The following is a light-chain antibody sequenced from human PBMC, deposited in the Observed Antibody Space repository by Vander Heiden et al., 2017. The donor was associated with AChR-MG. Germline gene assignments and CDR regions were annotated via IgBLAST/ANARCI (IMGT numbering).Light chain of an antibody. CDR1: SSDVGGYDS. J-gene: IGLJ1*01. V-gene: IGLV2-14*03. CDR2: DVS. CDR3: SSYTSSSTPYV. Sequence: QSALTQPDSVSGSPGQSITISCTGTSSDVGGYDSVSWYQHQPGKATKLMIYDVSNRPSGVSHRFSGSKSGNAASLTISGLQAEDEADYYCSSYTSSSTPYVFGTGTKVTVL.